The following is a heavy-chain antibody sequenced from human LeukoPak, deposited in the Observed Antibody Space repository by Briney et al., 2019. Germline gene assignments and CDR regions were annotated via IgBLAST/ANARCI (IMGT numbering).Heavy chain of an antibody. D-gene: IGHD6-13*01. Sequence: GGSLRLSCTASGFTFGDYAMSWVRQAPGKGLEWVGFIRSKAYGGTTEYAASVKGRFTISRDDSKSIAYLQMNSLKTEDTAVYYCTRAAAAGTYYMDVWGKGTTVTVSS. CDR1: GFTFGDYA. J-gene: IGHJ6*03. V-gene: IGHV3-49*04. CDR2: IRSKAYGGTT. CDR3: TRAAAAGTYYMDV.